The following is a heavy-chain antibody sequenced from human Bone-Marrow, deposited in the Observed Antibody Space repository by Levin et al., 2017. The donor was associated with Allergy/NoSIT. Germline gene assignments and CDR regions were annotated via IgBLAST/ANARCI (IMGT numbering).Heavy chain of an antibody. V-gene: IGHV3-21*01. J-gene: IGHJ5*02. CDR3: ARDYYYGSGSLPRFDP. Sequence: GESLKISCAASGFTFSSYSMNWVRQAPGKGLEWVSSISSSSSYIYYADSVKGRFTISRDNAKNSLYLQMNSLRAEDTAVYYCARDYYYGSGSLPRFDPWGQGTLVTVSS. CDR1: GFTFSSYS. D-gene: IGHD3-10*01. CDR2: ISSSSSYI.